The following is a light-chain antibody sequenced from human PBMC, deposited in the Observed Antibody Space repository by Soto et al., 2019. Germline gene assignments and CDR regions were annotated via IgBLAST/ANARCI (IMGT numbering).Light chain of an antibody. CDR1: QSVSSSY. CDR2: GAS. V-gene: IGKV3-20*01. J-gene: IGKJ2*01. Sequence: EIVLTQSPGTLSLSPGERATLSCRASQSVSSSYLAWYQQKPGQAPRLLIFGASSRATGITDRFSGCGSGTDFTLTISRLEPEDVAVYYCQQYGTSPYTFGQGTKLEIK. CDR3: QQYGTSPYT.